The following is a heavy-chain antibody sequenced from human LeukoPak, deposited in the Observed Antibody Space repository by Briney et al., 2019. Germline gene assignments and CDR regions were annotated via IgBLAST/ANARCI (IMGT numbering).Heavy chain of an antibody. CDR3: ARDGYYDSSPYYYYMDV. J-gene: IGHJ6*03. CDR2: ISAYNGNT. D-gene: IGHD3-22*01. CDR1: GYTFTSYG. V-gene: IGHV1-18*01. Sequence: ASVKVSCKASGYTFTSYGISWVRQAPGQGLEWMGWISAYNGNTNYAQKLQGRVTMTTDTSTSTAYMELRSLRSDDTAVYYCARDGYYDSSPYYYYMDVWGKGTTVTVSS.